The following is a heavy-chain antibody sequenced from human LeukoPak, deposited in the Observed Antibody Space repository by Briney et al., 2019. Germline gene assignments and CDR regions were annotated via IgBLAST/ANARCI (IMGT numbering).Heavy chain of an antibody. CDR2: INPDSGDT. V-gene: IGHV1-2*02. J-gene: IGHJ4*02. D-gene: IGHD1-26*01. CDR3: ARDHNGSCDY. Sequence: ASVKVSCKASGYTFTGYYMHWVRRAPGQGLECMGWINPDSGDTHYAQKFRGTLTMTRDTSISTVYMELSGLTSDDTAVYYCARDHNGSCDYWGQGTLVSVSS. CDR1: GYTFTGYY.